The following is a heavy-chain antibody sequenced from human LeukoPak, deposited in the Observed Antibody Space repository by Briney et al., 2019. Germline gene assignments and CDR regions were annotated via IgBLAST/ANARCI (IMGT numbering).Heavy chain of an antibody. D-gene: IGHD2-21*02. CDR2: IIPIFGTA. J-gene: IGHJ3*02. Sequence: ASVKVSCKASGGTFSSYAISWVRQAPGQGLEWMGGIIPIFGTANYAQKFQGRVTITADESTSTAYMELSSLRSEDTAVYYCAREDCGGDCEGDAFDIWGQGTMATVSS. CDR1: GGTFSSYA. CDR3: AREDCGGDCEGDAFDI. V-gene: IGHV1-69*01.